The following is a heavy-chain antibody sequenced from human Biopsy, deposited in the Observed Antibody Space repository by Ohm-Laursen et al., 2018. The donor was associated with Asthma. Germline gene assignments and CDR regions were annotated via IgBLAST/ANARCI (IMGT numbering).Heavy chain of an antibody. CDR3: ARAVDYSHYYGIDV. V-gene: IGHV1-18*01. D-gene: IGHD3-10*01. CDR1: CLTFYSAG. Sequence: SSGKVSCQASCLTFYSAGITWVRPAPGQGVGWMGWVSVYNGNTKVAQKLQDRVTMITDTSTSTAYMELRSLRSDDTAVYFCARAVDYSHYYGIDVWGQGTTVTVS. CDR2: VSVYNGNT. J-gene: IGHJ6*02.